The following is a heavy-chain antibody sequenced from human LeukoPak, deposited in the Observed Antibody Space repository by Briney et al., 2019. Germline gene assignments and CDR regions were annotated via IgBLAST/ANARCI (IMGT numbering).Heavy chain of an antibody. CDR1: GFTFSSYD. J-gene: IGHJ4*02. D-gene: IGHD6-19*01. CDR3: ARDLGGWLDY. Sequence: GGSLRLSCAASGFTFSSYDMRWVRQATGKGLEWVSAIGSAGDTYYPGSVKGRFTISRENAKNSLYLQMNSLRAGDTAVYYCARDLGGWLDYWGQGTLVTVSS. V-gene: IGHV3-13*01. CDR2: IGSAGDT.